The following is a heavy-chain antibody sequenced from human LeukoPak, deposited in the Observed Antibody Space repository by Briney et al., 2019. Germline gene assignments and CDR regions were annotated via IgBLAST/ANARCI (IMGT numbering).Heavy chain of an antibody. V-gene: IGHV1-69*05. D-gene: IGHD6-19*01. Sequence: SVKVSCKASGGTFSSYAISWVRQAPGRGLEWMGRIIPIFGTANYAQKFQGRVTITTDESTSTAYMELSSLRSEDTAVYYCARESSGWYYSDYWGQGTLVTVSS. CDR2: IIPIFGTA. J-gene: IGHJ4*02. CDR1: GGTFSSYA. CDR3: ARESSGWYYSDY.